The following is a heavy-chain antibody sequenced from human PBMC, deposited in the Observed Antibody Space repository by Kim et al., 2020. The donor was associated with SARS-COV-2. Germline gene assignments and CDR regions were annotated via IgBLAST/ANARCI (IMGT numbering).Heavy chain of an antibody. CDR1: GGSFSGYY. V-gene: IGHV4-34*01. Sequence: SETLSLTCAVYGGSFSGYYWSWIRQPPGKGLEWIGEINHSGSTNYNPSLKSRVTISVDTSKNQFSLKLSSVTAADTAVYYCARGQSYMVPFRFFDYWGQGTLVTVSS. CDR3: ARGQSYMVPFRFFDY. CDR2: INHSGST. J-gene: IGHJ4*02. D-gene: IGHD3-10*01.